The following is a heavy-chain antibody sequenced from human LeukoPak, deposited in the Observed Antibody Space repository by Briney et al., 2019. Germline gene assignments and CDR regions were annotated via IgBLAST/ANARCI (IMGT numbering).Heavy chain of an antibody. J-gene: IGHJ4*02. CDR2: ISSSGSTI. CDR1: GFTFSSYE. Sequence: GGSLRLSCVASGFTFSSYEMNWVRQAPGKGLEWVSYISSSGSTIYYADSVKGRFTISRDNAKNSLYLQMNSLRAEDTAVYYCARSRGSGYFDYWGQGTLVTVSS. V-gene: IGHV3-48*03. D-gene: IGHD3-3*01. CDR3: ARSRGSGYFDY.